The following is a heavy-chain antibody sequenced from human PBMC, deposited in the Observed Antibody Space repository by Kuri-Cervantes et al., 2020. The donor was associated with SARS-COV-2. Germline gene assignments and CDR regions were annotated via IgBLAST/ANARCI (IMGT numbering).Heavy chain of an antibody. J-gene: IGHJ4*02. CDR1: AGSISSSSYY. Sequence: SETLSLTCTVSAGSISSSSYYWGWIRQPPGKGLEWIGSMYYSGSTFYNPSLKSRVTISVDTSKNQFSLKLSSVTAADTAVYYCARHEVLITFGGVIVSYFDYWGQGTLVTVSS. CDR3: ARHEVLITFGGVIVSYFDY. V-gene: IGHV4-39*01. D-gene: IGHD3-16*02. CDR2: MYYSGST.